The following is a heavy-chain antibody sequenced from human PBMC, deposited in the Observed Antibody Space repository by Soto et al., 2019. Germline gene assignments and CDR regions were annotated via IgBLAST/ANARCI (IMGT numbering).Heavy chain of an antibody. V-gene: IGHV1-8*01. J-gene: IGHJ5*02. CDR1: GYTFTSYD. Sequence: QVKLVQSGAEVKKPGASVKVSCKASGYTFTSYDIHWVRQATGQGLEWMGWMNTNTNTTDCAQKFQGRVTLTWNTSISTAYMELSSLKFDDTAVYYCAREVVEEAETTSLWLDPWGLGTLVTVSS. CDR2: MNTNTNTT. D-gene: IGHD2-15*01. CDR3: AREVVEEAETTSLWLDP.